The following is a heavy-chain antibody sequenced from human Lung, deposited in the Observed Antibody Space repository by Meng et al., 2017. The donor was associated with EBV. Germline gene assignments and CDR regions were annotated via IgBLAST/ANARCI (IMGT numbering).Heavy chain of an antibody. V-gene: IGHV7-4-1*02. CDR2: INTNTGKP. CDR1: GYSFTTYG. J-gene: IGHJ4*02. D-gene: IGHD6-25*01. CDR3: ARDSEAADY. Sequence: QVQLVRSGYELKKPGASVRISCKASGYSFTTYGMNWVRQAPGQGLEWMGRINTNTGKPTYAQGLTGRFVFSLDTSVSTAYLQISSLKAEDTAVYYCARDSEAADYWGQGTLVTVSS.